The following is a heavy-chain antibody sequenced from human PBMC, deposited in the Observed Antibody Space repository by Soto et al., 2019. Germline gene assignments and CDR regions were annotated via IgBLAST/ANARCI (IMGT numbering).Heavy chain of an antibody. CDR2: IYPGDSDT. D-gene: IGHD3-3*01. V-gene: IGHV5-51*01. CDR1: GYSFTSYW. Sequence: PGESLKISCKGSGYSFTSYWIGWVRQMPGKGLEWMGIIYPGDSDTRYSPSFQGQVTISADKSISTAYLQWSSLKASDTAMYYCARPVFWSGRDDAFDIWGQGTMVTVSS. J-gene: IGHJ3*02. CDR3: ARPVFWSGRDDAFDI.